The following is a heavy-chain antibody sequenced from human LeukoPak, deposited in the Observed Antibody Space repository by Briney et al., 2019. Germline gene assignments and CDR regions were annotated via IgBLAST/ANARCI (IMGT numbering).Heavy chain of an antibody. D-gene: IGHD1-1*01. Sequence: KSSETLSLTCTVSGGSISSSSYYWGWIRQPPGKGLEWIGSIYYSGSTYYNPSLKSRVTISVDKSKNQFSLKLSSVTAADTAVYYCARVAPRTTGTTRGEDYWGQGTLVTVSS. J-gene: IGHJ4*02. CDR2: IYYSGST. CDR3: ARVAPRTTGTTRGEDY. CDR1: GGSISSSSYY. V-gene: IGHV4-39*07.